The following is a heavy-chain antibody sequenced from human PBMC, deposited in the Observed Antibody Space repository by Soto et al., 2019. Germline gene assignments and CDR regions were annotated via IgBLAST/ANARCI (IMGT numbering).Heavy chain of an antibody. V-gene: IGHV3-21*01. D-gene: IGHD3-10*01. J-gene: IGHJ1*01. Sequence: GGSLRLSCAASGLTFSSYRMNWVRQAPGKGLEWVSSISSSSSYIYYADSVKGRFTISRDNAKDSLYLQMNSLRAEDTAVYYCATTYYYGSGSYYKAEYFQHWGQGTLVTVSS. CDR1: GLTFSSYR. CDR3: ATTYYYGSGSYYKAEYFQH. CDR2: ISSSSSYI.